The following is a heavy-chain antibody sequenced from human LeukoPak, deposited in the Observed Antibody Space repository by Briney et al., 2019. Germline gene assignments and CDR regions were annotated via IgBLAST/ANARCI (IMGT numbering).Heavy chain of an antibody. D-gene: IGHD4-17*01. CDR1: GFTFSSYW. CDR2: IKQDGSEK. CDR3: ARSLGDLGYYYYYMDV. Sequence: GGSLRLSCAASGFTFSSYWMSWVRQAPGKGLEWVANIKQDGSEKYYVDSVKGRFTISRDNAKNSLYLQMNSLRAEDTAVYCCARSLGDLGYYYYYMDVWGKGTTVTVSS. J-gene: IGHJ6*03. V-gene: IGHV3-7*01.